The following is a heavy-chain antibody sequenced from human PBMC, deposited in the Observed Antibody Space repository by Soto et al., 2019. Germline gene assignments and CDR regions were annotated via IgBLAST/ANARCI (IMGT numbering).Heavy chain of an antibody. CDR1: GGTFSSYA. D-gene: IGHD2-2*01. J-gene: IGHJ6*02. CDR2: IIPISGTA. Sequence: QVQLVQSGAEVKKPGSSVKVSCKASGGTFSSYAISWVRQAPGQGLEWMGGIIPISGTANYAQKFQGRGTITADESTSTAYMELSSLRSEDSAVYYCARSQGSSTSLEIYYYYYYRMYVWGQGTTVTVSS. V-gene: IGHV1-69*01. CDR3: ARSQGSSTSLEIYYYYYYRMYV.